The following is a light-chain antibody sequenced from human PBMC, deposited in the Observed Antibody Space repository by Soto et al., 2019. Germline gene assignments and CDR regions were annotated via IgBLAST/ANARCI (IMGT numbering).Light chain of an antibody. J-gene: IGLJ1*01. V-gene: IGLV2-14*01. CDR3: SSYRSSTTLEV. CDR1: SSDVGGYNY. CDR2: EVS. Sequence: QCSLTLPASVSGSPGQSITISCTGTSSDVGGYNYVSWYQQHPGKAPKLMIFEVSHRPSGVSNRFSGSKYGNTASLTISGLQADDEADYYCSSYRSSTTLEVFGTGTKVTAL.